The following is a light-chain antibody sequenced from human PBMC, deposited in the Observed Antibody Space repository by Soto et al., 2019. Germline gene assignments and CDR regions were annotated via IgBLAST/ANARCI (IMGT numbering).Light chain of an antibody. CDR2: DAS. V-gene: IGKV1-27*01. Sequence: DIPMTQSPSSLSASVGDRVTITCRASQGISNYLAWYQQRPGKVPKLLIYDASTLQSGVPSRFSGSGSGTDFTLTISSLQPEDVATYYCQKYNGAPYTFGQGTKLEIK. CDR3: QKYNGAPYT. CDR1: QGISNY. J-gene: IGKJ2*01.